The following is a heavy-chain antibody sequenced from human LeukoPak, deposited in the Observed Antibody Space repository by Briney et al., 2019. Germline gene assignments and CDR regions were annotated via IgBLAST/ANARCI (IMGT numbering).Heavy chain of an antibody. Sequence: GGSLRLSRAASGFTFSSYSMNWVRQAPGKGLEWVSSISSSSSYIYYADSVKGRFTISRDNAKNSLYLQMNSLRAEDTAVYYCARGTGGVVDSQWLDPWGQGTLVTVSS. J-gene: IGHJ5*02. V-gene: IGHV3-21*01. CDR1: GFTFSSYS. CDR3: ARGTGGVVDSQWLDP. CDR2: ISSSSSYI. D-gene: IGHD3-3*01.